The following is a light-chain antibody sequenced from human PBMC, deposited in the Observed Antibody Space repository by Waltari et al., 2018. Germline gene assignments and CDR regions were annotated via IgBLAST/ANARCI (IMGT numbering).Light chain of an antibody. CDR3: QQYYDTPRT. CDR2: WAS. J-gene: IGKJ1*01. CDR1: QTVLYSSDNNNY. Sequence: DIVMTQSPDSLAASLGEWATINCKSSQTVLYSSDNNNYLAWYQQKLGQPPKLLIYWASTRASGIPDRFSGSGSGTDFTLTISSLQAEDVAVYYCQQYYDTPRTFGQGTRVEIK. V-gene: IGKV4-1*01.